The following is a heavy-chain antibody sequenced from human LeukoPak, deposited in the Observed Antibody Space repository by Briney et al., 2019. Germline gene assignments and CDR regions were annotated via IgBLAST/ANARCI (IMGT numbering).Heavy chain of an antibody. CDR1: GDSISSNDYY. Sequence: SETLSLTCTVSGDSISSNDYYWGWIRQPPGKGLEWIGSIYYVGSAYYHPSLKSRVIISVDTSMNQFSLKLSFVTTADTAVYYCARALGYCSGGSCTRGYNWFDPWGQGTLVTVPS. J-gene: IGHJ5*02. CDR3: ARALGYCSGGSCTRGYNWFDP. CDR2: IYYVGSA. V-gene: IGHV4-39*01. D-gene: IGHD2-15*01.